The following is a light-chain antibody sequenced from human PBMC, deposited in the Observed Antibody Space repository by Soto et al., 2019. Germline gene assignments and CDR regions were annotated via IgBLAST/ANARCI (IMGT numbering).Light chain of an antibody. CDR2: KAS. J-gene: IGKJ2*01. Sequence: DIQMTQSPSTLSASVGDRVTITCRASQSISSWLAWYQQKPGKAPKLLIYKASSLESGVPSRFSGSGSGTEFTLTISSLQPDDFATYYCQQYSSYKTFGQGTKLDIK. V-gene: IGKV1-5*03. CDR1: QSISSW. CDR3: QQYSSYKT.